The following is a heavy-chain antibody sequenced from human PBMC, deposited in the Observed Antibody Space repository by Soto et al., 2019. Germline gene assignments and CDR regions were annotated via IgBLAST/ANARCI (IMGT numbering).Heavy chain of an antibody. V-gene: IGHV4-4*07. CDR3: ARGSLVRKYYYDSSGYPSTYFDY. CDR1: GGSISSYY. J-gene: IGHJ4*02. CDR2: IYTGGST. D-gene: IGHD3-22*01. Sequence: PSETLSLTCTVSGGSISSYYWSWIRQPAGKGLEWIGRIYTGGSTNYNPSLKSRVTMSVDTSKNQFSLKLSSVTAADTAVYYCARGSLVRKYYYDSSGYPSTYFDYWGQGTLVTVSS.